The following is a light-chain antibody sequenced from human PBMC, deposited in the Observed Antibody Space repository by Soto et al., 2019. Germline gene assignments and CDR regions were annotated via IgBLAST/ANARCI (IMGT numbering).Light chain of an antibody. V-gene: IGKV4-1*01. Sequence: DIVMTQSPDSLAVSLGERATINGKSSQSVLYSSNNKNYLAWYQQKPGQPPKLLIYWASTRESGVPDRFSGSGSGTDFTLTISSLQAEDVAVYYCRQYYSTPPTFGQGTKVDIK. CDR1: QSVLYSSNNKNY. J-gene: IGKJ1*01. CDR3: RQYYSTPPT. CDR2: WAS.